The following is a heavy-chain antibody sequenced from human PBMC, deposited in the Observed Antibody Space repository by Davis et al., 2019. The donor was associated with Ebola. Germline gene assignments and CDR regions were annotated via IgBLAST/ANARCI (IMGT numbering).Heavy chain of an antibody. V-gene: IGHV4-34*01. Sequence: PSETLSLTCAVYGGSFSGYYWSWIRQPPGKGLEWIGEINHSGSTNYNPSLKSRVTISVDTSKNQFSLKLSSVTAADTAVYYCARGVTTRDHYYFDYWGQGTLVTVSS. D-gene: IGHD4-17*01. J-gene: IGHJ4*02. CDR3: ARGVTTRDHYYFDY. CDR1: GGSFSGYY. CDR2: INHSGST.